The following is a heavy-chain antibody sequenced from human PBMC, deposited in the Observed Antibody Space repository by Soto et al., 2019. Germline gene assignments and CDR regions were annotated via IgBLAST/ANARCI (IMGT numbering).Heavy chain of an antibody. J-gene: IGHJ4*02. CDR2: VYNIGMGST. V-gene: IGHV4-59*01. CDR3: ARGNDYGDGD. Sequence: QVQLQESGPGLVKPSETLSLTCIVSGGSISSYYCPWIRQPPGQGLEWIGYVYNIGMGSTNINPSLKSRVTMSADTSKNQFSLKLRSVTAADTAVYYRARGNDYGDGDWGQGTLVTGSS. D-gene: IGHD4-17*01. CDR1: GGSISSYY.